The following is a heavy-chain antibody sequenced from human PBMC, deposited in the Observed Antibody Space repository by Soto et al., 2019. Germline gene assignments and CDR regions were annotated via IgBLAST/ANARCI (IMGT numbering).Heavy chain of an antibody. CDR1: GGSISSSSYY. CDR3: ARHRGYCSSTSCPIRWFDP. J-gene: IGHJ5*02. CDR2: IYYSGST. V-gene: IGHV4-39*01. D-gene: IGHD2-2*01. Sequence: SETLSLTCTVSGGSISSSSYYWGWIRQPPGKGLEWIGSIYYSGSTYYNPSLKSRVTISVDTSKNQFSLKLSSVTAADTAVYYCARHRGYCSSTSCPIRWFDPWGQGTLVTV.